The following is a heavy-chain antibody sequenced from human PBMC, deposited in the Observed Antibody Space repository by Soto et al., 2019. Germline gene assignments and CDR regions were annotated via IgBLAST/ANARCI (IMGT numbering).Heavy chain of an antibody. CDR3: AAHGGVEAFDI. Sequence: QMQLVQSGPEVKKPGTSVKVSCKASGFTFTSSAVQWVRQARGQRIVWIGWIVVGSGNTNYAQKFQERVTITRDMSTSTAYTELSSLRSEDTAVYYCAAHGGVEAFDIWGQGTMVTVSS. CDR2: IVVGSGNT. CDR1: GFTFTSSA. D-gene: IGHD2-15*01. V-gene: IGHV1-58*01. J-gene: IGHJ3*02.